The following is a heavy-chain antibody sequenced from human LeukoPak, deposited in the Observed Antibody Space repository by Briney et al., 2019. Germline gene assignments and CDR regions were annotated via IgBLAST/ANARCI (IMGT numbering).Heavy chain of an antibody. Sequence: PSETLSLTCSVSGGSISSRNYSWGWIRQPPGKGLEWIGSIYDGGSTYYNPSLKSRVTISVHTSKNQFSLKLSSVTAADTAVYYCARGKVFGGVVVRVFSDFWGQGTLVTVSS. V-gene: IGHV4-39*01. J-gene: IGHJ4*02. CDR3: ARGKVFGGVVVRVFSDF. CDR2: IYDGGST. D-gene: IGHD3-16*02. CDR1: GGSISSRNYS.